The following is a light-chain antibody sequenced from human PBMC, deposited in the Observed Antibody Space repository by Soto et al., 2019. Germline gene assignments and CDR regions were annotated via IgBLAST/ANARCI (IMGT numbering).Light chain of an antibody. J-gene: IGLJ1*01. CDR2: EVS. V-gene: IGLV2-23*02. CDR1: SSDVGSYNL. Sequence: QSALTQPASVSGSPGQSITISRTGTSSDVGSYNLVSWYQQHPGKAPKLMIYEVSKRPSGVSNRFSGSKSGNTASLTISGLQAEDEADYYCCSYAGSSTFPYVFGTGTKLTVL. CDR3: CSYAGSSTFPYV.